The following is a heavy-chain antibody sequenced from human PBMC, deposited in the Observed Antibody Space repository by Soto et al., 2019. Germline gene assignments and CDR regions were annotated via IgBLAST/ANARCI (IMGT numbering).Heavy chain of an antibody. CDR1: GDTVTKYG. CDR3: ASATSIAVAGKET. CDR2: ISFYNGHT. D-gene: IGHD6-19*01. V-gene: IGHV1-18*01. J-gene: IGHJ4*02. Sequence: QVQLVQSGGEVKKPGASVKVSCKASGDTVTKYGISWGGQAPGQGLEWLGWISFYNGHTNYALKFQDRITFTTDTSTSTASMELRSLTSDDTAVYYCASATSIAVAGKETWGQGTLVTVSS.